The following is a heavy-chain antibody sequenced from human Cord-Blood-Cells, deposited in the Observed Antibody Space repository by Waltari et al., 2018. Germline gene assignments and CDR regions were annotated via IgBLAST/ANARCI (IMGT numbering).Heavy chain of an antibody. V-gene: IGHV3-15*01. CDR3: TTTRYSGSYYY. CDR2: IKSKTDGGTT. J-gene: IGHJ4*02. CDR1: GFTFSNAW. Sequence: EVQLVESGGGLVKPGGSLRLSCAASGFTFSNAWMSWVRQDPGKGLEWVGRIKSKTDGGTTDYAAPVKGRFTISRDDSKNTLYLQMNSLKTEDTAVYYCTTTRYSGSYYYWGQGTLVTVSS. D-gene: IGHD1-26*01.